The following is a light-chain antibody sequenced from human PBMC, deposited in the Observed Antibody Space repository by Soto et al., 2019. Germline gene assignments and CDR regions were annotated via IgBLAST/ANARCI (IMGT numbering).Light chain of an antibody. CDR2: GAS. CDR3: QQYNNWPPTWT. CDR1: QSVSSN. J-gene: IGKJ1*01. V-gene: IGKV3-15*01. Sequence: EIVMTQSPATLSVSPGERATLSCRASQSVSSNLAWYQQKPGQAPRLLIYGASTRATGIPARFSGSGSGTEFTLTISSLPSEAFAVYYCQQYNNWPPTWTFGQGTKVEIK.